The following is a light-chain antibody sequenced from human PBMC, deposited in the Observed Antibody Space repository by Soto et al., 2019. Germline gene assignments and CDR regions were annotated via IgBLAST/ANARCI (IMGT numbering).Light chain of an antibody. CDR1: QSIGSNY. CDR3: QQRSNWPSLT. Sequence: EIVLTQSPVTLSLSPGESATLSCRASQSIGSNYLAWYQQKPGQAPRLLIYGASKRATGIPDRFSGSGSETDFTLTISSLEPEDSAVYYCQQRSNWPSLTFGGGTKVDIK. J-gene: IGKJ4*01. CDR2: GAS. V-gene: IGKV3D-20*02.